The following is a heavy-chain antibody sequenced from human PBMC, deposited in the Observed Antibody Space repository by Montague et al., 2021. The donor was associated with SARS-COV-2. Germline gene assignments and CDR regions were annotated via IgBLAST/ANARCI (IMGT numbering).Heavy chain of an antibody. D-gene: IGHD3-22*01. Sequence: SETLSLTCTVSGGSMSSSDSYWGWIRQPPGKGLEWIGNIYNSGTTYYNPSLKSRITMAVDTSKNQFSLNLISVTAADTAVYFCASEVEIGWLSYFDNWGQGTRVAVSS. CDR2: IYNSGTT. CDR3: ASEVEIGWLSYFDN. J-gene: IGHJ4*02. V-gene: IGHV4-39*01. CDR1: GGSMSSSDSY.